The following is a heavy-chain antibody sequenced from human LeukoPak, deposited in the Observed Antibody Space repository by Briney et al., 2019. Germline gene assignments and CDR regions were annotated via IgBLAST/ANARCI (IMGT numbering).Heavy chain of an antibody. V-gene: IGHV1-2*04. CDR1: GYTFTGHY. CDR2: INPNSGGT. CDR3: ARDLSGGRGTPGPY. J-gene: IGHJ4*02. Sequence: ASVKVSCKASGYTFTGHYIHWVRQAPGQGLEWMGWINPNSGGTNYAQKFQDWVTMTRDTSISTAYMELRRLGSDDTALFYCARDLSGGRGTPGPYWGQGTLVTVSS. D-gene: IGHD2-15*01.